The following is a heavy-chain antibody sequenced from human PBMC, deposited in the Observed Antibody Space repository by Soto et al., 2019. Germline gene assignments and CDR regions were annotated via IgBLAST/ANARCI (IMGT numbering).Heavy chain of an antibody. Sequence: EVQLVESGGGLVQPGRSLRLSCAASGFTFDDYAMHWVRQAPGKGLEWVSGISWNSGSIGYADSVKGRFTISRDNAKNSLYLQMSSLRAEDTALYYCAKDRSTVTTRTEADGMDVWGQGTTVTVSS. CDR2: ISWNSGSI. J-gene: IGHJ6*02. CDR1: GFTFDDYA. V-gene: IGHV3-9*01. CDR3: AKDRSTVTTRTEADGMDV. D-gene: IGHD4-17*01.